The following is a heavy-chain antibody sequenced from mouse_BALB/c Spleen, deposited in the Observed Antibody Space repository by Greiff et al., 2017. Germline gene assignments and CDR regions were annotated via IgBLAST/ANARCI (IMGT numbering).Heavy chain of an antibody. Sequence: VQLQQSGPELVKPGASVKMSCKASGYTFTSYVMHWVKQKPGQGLEWIGYINPYNDGTKYNEKFKGKATMTSDKSSSTAYMELSSLTSEDSAVYYCARRGNYRYDGYAMDYWGQGTSVTVSS. J-gene: IGHJ4*01. D-gene: IGHD2-14*01. CDR2: INPYNDGT. CDR3: ARRGNYRYDGYAMDY. CDR1: GYTFTSYV. V-gene: IGHV1-14*01.